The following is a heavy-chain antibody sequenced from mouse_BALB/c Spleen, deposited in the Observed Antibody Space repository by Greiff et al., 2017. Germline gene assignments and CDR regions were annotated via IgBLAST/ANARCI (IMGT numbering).Heavy chain of an antibody. D-gene: IGHD2-3*01. Sequence: DVKLVESGGGLVKPGGSLKLSCAASGFTFSSYAMSWVRQTPEKRLEWVASISSGGSTYYPDSVKGRFTISRDNARNILYLQMSSLRSEDTAMYYCARGGGYDGYYSYWGQGTSVTVAS. J-gene: IGHJ4*01. CDR3: ARGGGYDGYYSY. CDR1: GFTFSSYA. V-gene: IGHV5-6-5*01. CDR2: ISSGGST.